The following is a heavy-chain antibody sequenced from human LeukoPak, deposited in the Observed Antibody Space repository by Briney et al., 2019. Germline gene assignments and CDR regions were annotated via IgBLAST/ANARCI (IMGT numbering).Heavy chain of an antibody. CDR3: ARDGLRFLEWSFYGMDV. D-gene: IGHD3-3*01. J-gene: IGHJ6*02. V-gene: IGHV1-2*02. Sequence: EASVKVSCKASGYTFTGYYMHWVRQAPGQGLEWMGWINPNSGGTNYAQKFQGRVTMTRDTSISTAYMELSRLRSDDTAVYYCARDGLRFLEWSFYGMDVWGQGTTVTVSS. CDR2: INPNSGGT. CDR1: GYTFTGYY.